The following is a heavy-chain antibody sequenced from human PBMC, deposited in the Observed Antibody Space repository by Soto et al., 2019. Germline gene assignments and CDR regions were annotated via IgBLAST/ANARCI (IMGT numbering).Heavy chain of an antibody. J-gene: IGHJ4*02. CDR2: IYFDGMT. CDR1: GASLSSGGYY. Sequence: QVQLLESGPGLVKPSQTLSLSCIVSGASLSSGGYYWNWIRQHPGKGVEWIGYIYFDGMTYYNPSLESLVTMSIDASKNQFSLHLSSVTAADTAVYYCARDRYGDYYAYWGQGILVTVSS. D-gene: IGHD3-22*01. V-gene: IGHV4-31*01. CDR3: ARDRYGDYYAY.